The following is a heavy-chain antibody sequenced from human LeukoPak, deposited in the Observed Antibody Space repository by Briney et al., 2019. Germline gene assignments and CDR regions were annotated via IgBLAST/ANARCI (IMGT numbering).Heavy chain of an antibody. V-gene: IGHV4-31*03. D-gene: IGHD5-18*01. CDR2: IYGSGST. J-gene: IGHJ4*02. Sequence: SETLSLTCTVSGGSISSGNYYWSWIRQHPGKGLEWFGYIYGSGSTYYNPSLKSRVTISVDTSTNQFSLKLSSVTAADTAVYYCARGGGYSYNNLDYWGQGILVTVSS. CDR3: ARGGGYSYNNLDY. CDR1: GGSISSGNYY.